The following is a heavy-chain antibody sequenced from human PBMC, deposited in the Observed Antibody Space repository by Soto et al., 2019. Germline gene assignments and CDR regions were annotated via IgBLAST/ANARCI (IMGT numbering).Heavy chain of an antibody. V-gene: IGHV4-4*07. CDR1: VCSISNYY. CDR2: IYTSGTT. Sequence: SETLSLTCTVSVCSISNYYLSWIRQPAVKGLEWIGRIYTSGTTYYNPSLKIRVTMSVDTSKNQLSLKLGSVTAADTAVYFCVGDQGYYYSGTDVWGQGTTVTSP. CDR3: VGDQGYYYSGTDV. J-gene: IGHJ6*02.